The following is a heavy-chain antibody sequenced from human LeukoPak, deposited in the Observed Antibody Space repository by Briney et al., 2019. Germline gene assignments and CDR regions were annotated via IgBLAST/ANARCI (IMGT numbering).Heavy chain of an antibody. Sequence: GGSLRLSCAASGFTFSNYDMHWVRQAPGTGLEGVAVISYDGSNKYYADSVKGRFTISRDNSKNTLYLQMNSLRAEDTAVYYCAHSAVAGYWYSDLWGRGTLVTVSS. CDR3: AHSAVAGYWYSDL. V-gene: IGHV3-30*03. CDR1: GFTFSNYD. CDR2: ISYDGSNK. J-gene: IGHJ2*01. D-gene: IGHD6-13*01.